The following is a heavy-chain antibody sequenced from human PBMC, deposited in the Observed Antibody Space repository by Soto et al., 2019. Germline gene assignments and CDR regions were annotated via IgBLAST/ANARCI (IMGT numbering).Heavy chain of an antibody. D-gene: IGHD3-22*01. J-gene: IGHJ5*02. CDR1: GGSITSGAYY. CDR3: ARYYFDSSGYSNWFDP. CDR2: IHYGGRT. Sequence: SETLSLTCAVSGGSITSGAYYWTWIRQHPGKGLEWIAYIHYGGRTYYNPSLKSRVTISVDTSNNQFSLKLSSVTAADTAVYYCARYYFDSSGYSNWFDPWGQGTLVTVSS. V-gene: IGHV4-31*11.